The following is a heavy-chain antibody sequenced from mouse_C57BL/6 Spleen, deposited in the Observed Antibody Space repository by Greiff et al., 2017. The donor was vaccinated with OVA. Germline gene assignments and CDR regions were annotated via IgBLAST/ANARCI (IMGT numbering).Heavy chain of an antibody. J-gene: IGHJ4*01. D-gene: IGHD2-3*01. Sequence: EVKLVESGGGLVKPGGSLKLSCAASGFTFSSYAMSWVRQTPEKRLAWVATISDGGSHTYYPDNVKGRFPISRDNAHNNLYLQMNHLKSEDTAMDYCARGWLLRDYAMDYWGQGTSVTVSS. CDR1: GFTFSSYA. V-gene: IGHV5-4*03. CDR2: ISDGGSHT. CDR3: ARGWLLRDYAMDY.